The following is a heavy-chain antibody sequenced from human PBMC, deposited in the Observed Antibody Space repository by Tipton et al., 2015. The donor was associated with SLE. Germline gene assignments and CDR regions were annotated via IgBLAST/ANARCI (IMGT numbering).Heavy chain of an antibody. D-gene: IGHD2-8*02. Sequence: SLRLSCAASGFTFSSYAMHWVRQAPGKGLEWVAVISYDGSNKYYADSVKGRFTISRDNSKNTLYLQMNSLRAEDTAVYYCARAGFVGYCTGGVCPYGMDVWGQGTTVTVSS. CDR3: ARAGFVGYCTGGVCPYGMDV. CDR1: GFTFSSYA. J-gene: IGHJ6*02. V-gene: IGHV3-30*04. CDR2: ISYDGSNK.